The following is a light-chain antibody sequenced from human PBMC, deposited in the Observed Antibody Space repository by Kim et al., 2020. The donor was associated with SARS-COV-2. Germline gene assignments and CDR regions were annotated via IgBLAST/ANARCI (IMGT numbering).Light chain of an antibody. CDR1: LTISEY. V-gene: IGKV1-39*01. J-gene: IGKJ1*01. Sequence: ASVGDSVNLTCRASLTISEYLNWFQQRPGQAPHLLLYGASSLQSRVPSRFSGSGSRPDSTLTISSLQPEDFATYHCQQTYIAPWTFGQGTKVDIK. CDR2: GAS. CDR3: QQTYIAPWT.